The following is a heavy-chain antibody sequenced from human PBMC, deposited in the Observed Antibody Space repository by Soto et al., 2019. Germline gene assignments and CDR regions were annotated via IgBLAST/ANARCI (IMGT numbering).Heavy chain of an antibody. D-gene: IGHD2-15*01. CDR2: IIPIFGKA. J-gene: IGHJ6*02. CDR1: GGTFSSYA. V-gene: IGHV1-69*01. CDR3: ARASINFIGGSCLVDYCYCMDV. Sequence: QVELVQSGAEEKKPGASVTVSCKASGGTFSSYAISWVRQAPGQGLELIGGIIPIFGKANYAQKFQGRVTITADESTSTDYSGLSGMRSVDTAGYYCARASINFIGGSCLVDYCYCMDVWGQGTTVTVSS.